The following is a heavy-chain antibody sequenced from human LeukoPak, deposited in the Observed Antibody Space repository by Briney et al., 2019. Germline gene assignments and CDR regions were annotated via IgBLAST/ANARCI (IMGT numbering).Heavy chain of an antibody. V-gene: IGHV3-23*01. CDR3: AKDFSYYDSSGYYPPGHFDY. D-gene: IGHD3-22*01. CDR2: ISGSGGST. CDR1: GFAFSSYA. J-gene: IGHJ4*02. Sequence: PGGSLRLSCAASGFAFSSYAMSWVRQAPGKGLEWVSAISGSGGSTYYADSVKGRFTISRDNSKNTLYLQMNSLRAEDTAVYYCAKDFSYYDSSGYYPPGHFDYWGQGTLVTVSS.